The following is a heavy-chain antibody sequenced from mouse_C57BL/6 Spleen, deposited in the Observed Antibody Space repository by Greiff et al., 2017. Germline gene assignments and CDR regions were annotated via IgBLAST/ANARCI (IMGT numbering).Heavy chain of an antibody. V-gene: IGHV3-1*01. CDR1: GYSITSGYD. D-gene: IGHD1-1*01. Sequence: EVHLVESGPGMVKPSQSLSLTCTVTGYSITSGYDWHWIRHFPGNKLEWMGYISYSGSPNYNPSLKSRISITHDTSKNHFFLKLNSVTTEDTATYYCARGGSSSYAMDYWGQGTSVTVSS. CDR3: ARGGSSSYAMDY. J-gene: IGHJ4*01. CDR2: ISYSGSP.